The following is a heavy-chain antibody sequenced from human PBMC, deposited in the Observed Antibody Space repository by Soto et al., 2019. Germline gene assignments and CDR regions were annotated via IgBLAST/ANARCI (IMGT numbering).Heavy chain of an antibody. V-gene: IGHV4-30-4*01. D-gene: IGHD3-10*01. CDR3: ARGGLLWFGELYDAFDI. Sequence: QVQLQESGPGLVKPSQTLSLTCTVSGGSISSGDYYWSWIRQPPGKGLEWIGYIYYSGSTYYNPSLKSRVTISVDTSKNQFSLKLSSVTAADTAVYYCARGGLLWFGELYDAFDIWGQGTMVTVSS. CDR2: IYYSGST. CDR1: GGSISSGDYY. J-gene: IGHJ3*02.